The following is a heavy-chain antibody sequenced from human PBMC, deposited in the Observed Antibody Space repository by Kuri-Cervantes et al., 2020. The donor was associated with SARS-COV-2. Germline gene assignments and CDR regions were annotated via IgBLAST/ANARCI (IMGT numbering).Heavy chain of an antibody. Sequence: GGSLRLFCATSGFTFSDHYIDWVRQAPGKGLEWVGRRSNKVYRYTTEYATSVKGSFTISRDFSKSSLSLQMDSLTTEDTAVYYCARSLTTTYSFWGQGTLVTVSS. J-gene: IGHJ1*01. D-gene: IGHD4-11*01. CDR2: RSNKVYRYTT. CDR1: GFTFSDHY. V-gene: IGHV3-72*01. CDR3: ARSLTTTYSF.